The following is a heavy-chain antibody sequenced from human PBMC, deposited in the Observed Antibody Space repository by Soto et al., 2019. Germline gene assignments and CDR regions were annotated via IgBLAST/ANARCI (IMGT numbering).Heavy chain of an antibody. D-gene: IGHD6-6*01. V-gene: IGHV4-39*01. CDR2: IYYSGRT. CDR3: ARQASEGYSSSPFRF. J-gene: IGHJ1*01. Sequence: QLQLQESGPGPVKPSETLSLTCTVSGGPITSGSYYWGWIRQPPGKGLEWIGSIYYSGRTCYKPSLRSRVTISIDTSRNQFSLKVNSVTAADTAVYYCARQASEGYSSSPFRFWGQGTLVTVSS. CDR1: GGPITSGSYY.